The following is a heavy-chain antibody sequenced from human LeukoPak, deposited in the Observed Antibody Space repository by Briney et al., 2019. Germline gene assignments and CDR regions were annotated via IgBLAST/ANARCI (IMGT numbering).Heavy chain of an antibody. Sequence: SETLSLTCTVSGASISNGSYYWSWIRQPAGKGLEWIGRIYTSGSTNYNPSLKSRVTISVDRSKNQFSLRLSSVTAADTAVYYCARESPIAETAGGQGTLSPSPQ. J-gene: IGHJ4*02. CDR1: GASISNGSYY. V-gene: IGHV4-61*02. CDR2: IYTSGST. D-gene: IGHD6-13*01. CDR3: ARESPIAETA.